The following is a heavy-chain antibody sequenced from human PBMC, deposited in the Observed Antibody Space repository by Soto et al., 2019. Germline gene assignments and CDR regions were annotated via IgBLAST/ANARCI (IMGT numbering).Heavy chain of an antibody. Sequence: PGGSLRLSCAASGFTFSSYGMHWVRQAPGKGLEWVAVIWYDGSNKYYADSVKGRFTISRDNSKNTLYLQMNSLRAEDTAEYYCASDIAAAGTFSEYFQHWGQGTLVTVSS. CDR3: ASDIAAAGTFSEYFQH. V-gene: IGHV3-33*01. CDR1: GFTFSSYG. CDR2: IWYDGSNK. D-gene: IGHD6-13*01. J-gene: IGHJ1*01.